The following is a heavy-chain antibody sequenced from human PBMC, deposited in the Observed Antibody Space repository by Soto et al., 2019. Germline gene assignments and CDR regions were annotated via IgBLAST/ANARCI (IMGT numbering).Heavy chain of an antibody. Sequence: GGSLRLSCAASGFTFSSYGMHLVRQAPGKGLEWVAFISNDGSNKYYADSVKGRFTISRDKSKNTLYLQMNSLRAEDTAGYYCAKGGYYGMDVWGQGTTVTVSS. J-gene: IGHJ6*01. V-gene: IGHV3-30*18. CDR3: AKGGYYGMDV. CDR2: ISNDGSNK. CDR1: GFTFSSYG.